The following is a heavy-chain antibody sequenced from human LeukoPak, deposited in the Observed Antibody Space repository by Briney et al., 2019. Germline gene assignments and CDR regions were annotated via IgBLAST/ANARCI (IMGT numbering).Heavy chain of an antibody. Sequence: AGGSLRLSCAASGFTFSSYAMSWVRQAPGKGLEWVSAISGSGGSTYYADSVKGRFTISRDNSKNTLYLQMNSLRAEDTAVYYCAKGIAVAGTAYFDYWGQGTLVTVSS. J-gene: IGHJ4*02. V-gene: IGHV3-23*01. CDR1: GFTFSSYA. CDR2: ISGSGGST. CDR3: AKGIAVAGTAYFDY. D-gene: IGHD6-19*01.